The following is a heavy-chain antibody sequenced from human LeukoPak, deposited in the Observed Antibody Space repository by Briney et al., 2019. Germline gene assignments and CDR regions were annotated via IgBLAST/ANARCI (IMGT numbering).Heavy chain of an antibody. CDR1: GFTFSTYN. V-gene: IGHV3-48*01. J-gene: IGHJ4*02. Sequence: TGGSLRLSCAASGFTFSTYNMNWVRQAPRKGLEWISYINADSSTIQYADSVRGRFTTSRDNAKNSLYLQMNSLRAEDTAVYYCVRDNSRGQSLGVIYWGQGSLVTVSS. CDR3: VRDNSRGQSLGVIY. D-gene: IGHD3-22*01. CDR2: INADSSTI.